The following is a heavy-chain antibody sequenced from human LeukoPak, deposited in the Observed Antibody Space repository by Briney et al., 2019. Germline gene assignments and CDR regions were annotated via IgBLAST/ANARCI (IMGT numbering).Heavy chain of an antibody. D-gene: IGHD4/OR15-4a*01. Sequence: SETLSLTCTVSGGSISSDDYYWGWIRQHPGKGLEWIVYIYYSGSTYYNPSLKSRVTISVDTSKNQFSLKLSSVTAADTAVYYCAGLTSSRRAFDIWGQGTMVTVSS. J-gene: IGHJ3*02. CDR2: IYYSGST. CDR3: AGLTSSRRAFDI. V-gene: IGHV4-31*03. CDR1: GGSISSDDYY.